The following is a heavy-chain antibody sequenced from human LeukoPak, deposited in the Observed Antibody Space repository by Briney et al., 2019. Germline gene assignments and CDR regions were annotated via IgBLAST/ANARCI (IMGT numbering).Heavy chain of an antibody. D-gene: IGHD6-19*01. Sequence: SETLSLTCAVYGGSFSGYYWSWIRQPPGKGLEWIGVINHSGSTNYNPSLKSRVTISVDTSKNQFSLKLSSVTAADTAVYYCARGGIAVAGIDYWGQGTLVTVSS. J-gene: IGHJ4*02. CDR1: GGSFSGYY. CDR2: INHSGST. CDR3: ARGGIAVAGIDY. V-gene: IGHV4-34*01.